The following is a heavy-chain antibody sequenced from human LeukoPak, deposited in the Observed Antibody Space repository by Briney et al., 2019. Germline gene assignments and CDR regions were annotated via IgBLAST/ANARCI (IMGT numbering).Heavy chain of an antibody. D-gene: IGHD2-21*02. CDR1: GFTFSSYS. CDR3: AKERSRGGDCLDY. Sequence: PGGSLRLSCAASGFTFSSYSMNWVRQAPGKGLEWVSSISSSSIYIYYADSVKGRFTISRDNAKNSLYLQMNSLRAEETAVYYCAKERSRGGDCLDYWGQGTLVTVSS. J-gene: IGHJ4*02. V-gene: IGHV3-21*04. CDR2: ISSSSIYI.